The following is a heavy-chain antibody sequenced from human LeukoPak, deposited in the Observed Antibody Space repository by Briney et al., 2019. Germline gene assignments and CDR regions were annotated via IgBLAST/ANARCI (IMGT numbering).Heavy chain of an antibody. CDR2: INPNSGGT. D-gene: IGHD3-22*01. Sequence: ASVKVSCKASGYTFTGYYMHWVRQAPGQGLEWMGWINPNSGGTNYAQKFQGRVTMTRDTSISTAYMELSRLRSVDTAVYYCARSRYDSSGYYVFDYWGQGTLVTVSS. J-gene: IGHJ4*02. V-gene: IGHV1-2*02. CDR1: GYTFTGYY. CDR3: ARSRYDSSGYYVFDY.